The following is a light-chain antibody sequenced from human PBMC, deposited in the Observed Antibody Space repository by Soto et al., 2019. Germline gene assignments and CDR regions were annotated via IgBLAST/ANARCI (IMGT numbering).Light chain of an antibody. J-gene: IGKJ5*01. V-gene: IGKV1-6*01. CDR3: LQDYNYPWT. CDR1: QGIRND. Sequence: AIPMSQSPSSPSASAGHRVTITCPASQGIRNDLGWYQQKPGKDPKLLIYAASSLQSGVPSRFSGSGSGTDFNLTISRLQPEDFATYYCLQDYNYPWTVGQGTQLDIK. CDR2: AAS.